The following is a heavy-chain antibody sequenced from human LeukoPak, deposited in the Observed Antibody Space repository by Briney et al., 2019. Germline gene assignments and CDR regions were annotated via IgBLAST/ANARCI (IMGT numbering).Heavy chain of an antibody. D-gene: IGHD5-18*01. CDR2: ISSSSSTI. CDR1: GFTFSSYS. J-gene: IGHJ6*02. CDR3: ARDPRGATAMAYYYYYGMDV. V-gene: IGHV3-48*04. Sequence: GALRLSCAASGFTFSSYSMNWVRQAPGKGLEWVSYISSSSSTIYYADSVKGRFTISRDNAKSSLYLQMNSLRAEDTAVYYCARDPRGATAMAYYYYYGMDVWGQGTTVTVSS.